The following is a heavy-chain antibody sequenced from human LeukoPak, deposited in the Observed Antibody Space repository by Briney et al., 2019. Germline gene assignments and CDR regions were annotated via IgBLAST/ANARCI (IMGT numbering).Heavy chain of an antibody. CDR3: ARDSPHHSGSYDY. D-gene: IGHD1-26*01. J-gene: IGHJ4*02. Sequence: GGSLRLSCEASGFNFHNFAMHWVRQAPGKGLEWVAVISNDERNKYYTDSVKGRFTISRDNSKNTVYLQMNSLRAEDTAVYYCARDSPHHSGSYDYWGQGTLVTVSS. V-gene: IGHV3-30*04. CDR1: GFNFHNFA. CDR2: ISNDERNK.